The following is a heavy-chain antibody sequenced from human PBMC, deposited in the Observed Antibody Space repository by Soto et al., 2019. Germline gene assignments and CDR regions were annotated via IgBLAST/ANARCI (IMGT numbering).Heavy chain of an antibody. D-gene: IGHD3-22*01. Sequence: ASVKVSCKASGGTFSSYAISWVRQAPGQGLEWMGGIIPIFGTANYAQKFQGRVTITADESTSTAYMELSSLRSEDTAVYYCARDYDSSGYLNHYFDYWGQGTLVTVSS. V-gene: IGHV1-69*13. CDR1: GGTFSSYA. J-gene: IGHJ4*02. CDR2: IIPIFGTA. CDR3: ARDYDSSGYLNHYFDY.